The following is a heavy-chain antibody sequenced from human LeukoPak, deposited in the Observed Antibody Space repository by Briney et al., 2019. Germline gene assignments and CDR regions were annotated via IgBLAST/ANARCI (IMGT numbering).Heavy chain of an antibody. CDR2: IYSGGST. CDR3: ARARGYSSGWYDY. D-gene: IGHD6-19*01. V-gene: IGHV3-66*01. Sequence: GGSLRLSCAASGFTFSNYGMHRVRQAPGKGLEWVSVIYSGGSTYYADSVKGRFTISRDNSKNTLYLQMNSLRAEDTAVYYCARARGYSSGWYDYWGQGTLVTVSS. CDR1: GFTFSNYG. J-gene: IGHJ4*02.